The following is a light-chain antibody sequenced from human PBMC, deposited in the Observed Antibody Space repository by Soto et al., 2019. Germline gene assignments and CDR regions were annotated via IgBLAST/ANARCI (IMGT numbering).Light chain of an antibody. CDR1: QSISSW. CDR3: QQYNSHPYT. J-gene: IGKJ2*01. Sequence: DIQMTQSPSTLSESVGSRVTITCRASQSISSWLAWYQQKPGKAPKLLIYKASSLESGVPSRFSGSGSGTEFTLTISSLQPDDFATYYCQQYNSHPYTFGQGTKLEIK. V-gene: IGKV1-5*03. CDR2: KAS.